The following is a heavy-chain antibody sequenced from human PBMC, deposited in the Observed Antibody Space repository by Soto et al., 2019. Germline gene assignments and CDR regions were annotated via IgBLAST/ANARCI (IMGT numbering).Heavy chain of an antibody. CDR3: ASVGRSGWYTPFDY. D-gene: IGHD6-19*01. Sequence: GASVKVSGKASGYTFTDYYMHWVRQAPGQGLEWMGWINPNSGGTNYAQKFQGRVTMTGDPSISTAYMELSSLRSDDTAVYYCASVGRSGWYTPFDYWGPGIPVTVSS. V-gene: IGHV1-2*02. CDR2: INPNSGGT. J-gene: IGHJ4*02. CDR1: GYTFTDYY.